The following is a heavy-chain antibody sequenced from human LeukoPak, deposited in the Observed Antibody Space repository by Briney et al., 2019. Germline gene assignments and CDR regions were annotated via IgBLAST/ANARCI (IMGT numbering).Heavy chain of an antibody. D-gene: IGHD3-22*01. CDR1: GSSISSYY. V-gene: IGHV4-59*01. CDR2: IYYSGST. CDR3: ARRANSGFDAFDI. Sequence: TSETLSLTCTVSGSSISSYYWSWIRQPPGKGLEWIGYIYYSGSTNYNPSLKSRVTISVDTSKNQFSLKLSSVTAADTAVYYCARRANSGFDAFDIWGQGTMVTVSS. J-gene: IGHJ3*02.